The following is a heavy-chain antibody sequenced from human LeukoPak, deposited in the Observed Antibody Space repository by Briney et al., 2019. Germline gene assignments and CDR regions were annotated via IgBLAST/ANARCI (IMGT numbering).Heavy chain of an antibody. V-gene: IGHV4-34*01. J-gene: IGHJ6*03. D-gene: IGHD3-10*01. CDR3: ARRGSGSYLRYYYYMDV. Sequence: PSETLSLTCAVYGGSFSGYYWSWIRQPPGKGLEWIGEINHSGSTNYNPSLKSRVTISVDTSKNQSSLKLSSVTAADTAVYYCARRGSGSYLRYYYYMDVWGKGTTVTVSS. CDR1: GGSFSGYY. CDR2: INHSGST.